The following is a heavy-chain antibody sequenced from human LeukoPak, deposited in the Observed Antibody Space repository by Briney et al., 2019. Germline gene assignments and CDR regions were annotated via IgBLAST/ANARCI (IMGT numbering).Heavy chain of an antibody. CDR2: INPNSGGT. Sequence: GASVKVSCKASGYTFTGYYMHWVRQAPGQGPEWMGWINPNSGGTNYAQKFQGRVTMTRDTSISTAYMELSRLRSDDTAVYYCARVGRDGYKRFDYWGQGTLVTVSS. V-gene: IGHV1-2*02. CDR3: ARVGRDGYKRFDY. J-gene: IGHJ4*02. D-gene: IGHD5-24*01. CDR1: GYTFTGYY.